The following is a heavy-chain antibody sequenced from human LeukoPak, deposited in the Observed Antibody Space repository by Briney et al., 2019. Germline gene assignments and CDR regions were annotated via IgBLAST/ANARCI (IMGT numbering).Heavy chain of an antibody. CDR1: GGTFSSYA. Sequence: GASVKVSCKASGGTFSSYAISWVRQAPGQGLEWMGRIIPILGIANYAQKFQGRVTITADKSTSTAYMELSSLRSEDTAVYYCARVRDYYDSSGYFTWGQGTLVTVSS. J-gene: IGHJ5*02. V-gene: IGHV1-69*04. CDR3: ARVRDYYDSSGYFT. D-gene: IGHD3-22*01. CDR2: IIPILGIA.